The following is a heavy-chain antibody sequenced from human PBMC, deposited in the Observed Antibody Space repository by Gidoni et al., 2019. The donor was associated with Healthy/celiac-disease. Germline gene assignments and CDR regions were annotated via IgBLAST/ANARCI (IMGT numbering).Heavy chain of an antibody. Sequence: EVQLVESGGGLVQPGRSLRLSCAASAFTFDDYAMHWVRQAPGKGLEWVSGISWNSGSIGYADSVKGRFTISRDNAKNSLYLQMNSLRAEDTALYYCAKDIGYYYDSSGYYLEYWGQGTLVTVSS. CDR3: AKDIGYYYDSSGYYLEY. V-gene: IGHV3-9*01. D-gene: IGHD3-22*01. CDR2: ISWNSGSI. CDR1: AFTFDDYA. J-gene: IGHJ4*02.